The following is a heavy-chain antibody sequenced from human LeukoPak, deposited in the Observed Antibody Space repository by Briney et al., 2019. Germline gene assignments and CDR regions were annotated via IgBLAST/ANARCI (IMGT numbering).Heavy chain of an antibody. CDR1: GFTFSNAW. Sequence: GGSLRLSCAASGFTFSNAWMSWVRQAPGKGLEWVGRIKSKTDGGTTDYAASVKGRFTISRDDSKNTLYLQMNSLKTEDTAVYYCTTDRYGSGSYGDYYYYYGMDVWGQGTTVTVSS. J-gene: IGHJ6*02. V-gene: IGHV3-15*01. CDR2: IKSKTDGGTT. CDR3: TTDRYGSGSYGDYYYYYGMDV. D-gene: IGHD3-10*01.